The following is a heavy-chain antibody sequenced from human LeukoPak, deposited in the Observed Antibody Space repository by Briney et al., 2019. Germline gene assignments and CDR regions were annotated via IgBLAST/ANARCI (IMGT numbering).Heavy chain of an antibody. CDR3: AVGCSGGSCYSGASDI. Sequence: ASVKVSCKASGYTFTSYAMNWVRQAPGQGLEWMGWINTNTGNPTYDQGFTGRFVFSLDTSVSTAYLQICSLKAEDTAVYYCAVGCSGGSCYSGASDIWGQGTMVTVSS. D-gene: IGHD2-15*01. J-gene: IGHJ3*02. CDR1: GYTFTSYA. CDR2: INTNTGNP. V-gene: IGHV7-4-1*01.